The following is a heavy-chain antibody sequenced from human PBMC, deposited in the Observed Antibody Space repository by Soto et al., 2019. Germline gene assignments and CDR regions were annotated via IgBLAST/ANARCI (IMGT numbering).Heavy chain of an antibody. Sequence: PSETLSLTCTVFGGSISSYYWSWIRQPPGKGLEWIGYIYYSGSTNYNPSLKSRVTISVDTSKNQFSLKLSSVTAADTAVYYCARLNYDSSGYSWGQGTLVTVSS. D-gene: IGHD3-22*01. CDR3: ARLNYDSSGYS. V-gene: IGHV4-59*01. CDR2: IYYSGST. J-gene: IGHJ4*02. CDR1: GGSISSYY.